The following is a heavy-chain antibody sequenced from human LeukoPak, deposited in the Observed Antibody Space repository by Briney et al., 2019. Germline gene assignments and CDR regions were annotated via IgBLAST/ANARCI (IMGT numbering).Heavy chain of an antibody. CDR2: MYNNGRS. CDR1: GVSISSGD. D-gene: IGHD2-8*02. Sequence: PSETLSLTCSVSGVSISSGDWSWIRQPPGKGLEWIAYMYNNGRSNYNPSLKSRVTISLDTSKNQFSLKLSSVTAADTAVYYCAGGSGASWFDPWGQGTLVTVSS. V-gene: IGHV4-59*01. J-gene: IGHJ5*02. CDR3: AGGSGASWFDP.